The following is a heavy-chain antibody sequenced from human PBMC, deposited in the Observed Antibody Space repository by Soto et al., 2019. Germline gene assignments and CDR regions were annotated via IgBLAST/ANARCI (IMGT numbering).Heavy chain of an antibody. CDR3: AKGESSGYFYCPIHWYFDL. CDR1: GFTFSSYA. Sequence: EVQLLESGGGLVQPGGSLRLSCAASGFTFSSYAMSWVRQAPGKGLEWVSAISGSGGSTYYADSVKGRFTISRDNSKKTVHMQMISVRAQDTAVDYGAKGESSGYFYCPIHWYFDLWGRGTLVNVSS. J-gene: IGHJ2*01. D-gene: IGHD3-22*01. V-gene: IGHV3-23*01. CDR2: ISGSGGST.